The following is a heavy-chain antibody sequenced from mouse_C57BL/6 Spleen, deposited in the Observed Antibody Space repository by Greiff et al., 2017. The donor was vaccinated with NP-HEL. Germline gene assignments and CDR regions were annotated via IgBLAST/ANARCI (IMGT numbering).Heavy chain of an antibody. D-gene: IGHD1-1*01. CDR1: GYTFTDYN. Sequence: EVKLQESGPELVKPGASVKIPCKASGYTFTDYNMDWVKQSHGKSLEWIGDINPNNGGTIYNQKFKGKATLTVDKSSSTAYMELRSLTSEDTAVYYCAREENYYGFFDYWGQGTTLTVSS. V-gene: IGHV1-18*01. CDR2: INPNNGGT. J-gene: IGHJ2*01. CDR3: AREENYYGFFDY.